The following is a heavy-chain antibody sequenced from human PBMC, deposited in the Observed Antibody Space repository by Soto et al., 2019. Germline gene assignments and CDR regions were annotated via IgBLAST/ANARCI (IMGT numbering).Heavy chain of an antibody. V-gene: IGHV5-51*01. CDR1: GYSFTSYW. D-gene: IGHD5-18*01. CDR2: IYPGDSDT. J-gene: IGHJ6*02. Sequence: PGESLKISCKGSGYSFTSYWIGWVRQMPGKGLEWMGIIYPGDSDTRYSPSFQGQVTISADKSISTAYLQWSSLKASDTAMYYCARHPDSYGYYYYGMDVWGQGTTVTVSS. CDR3: ARHPDSYGYYYYGMDV.